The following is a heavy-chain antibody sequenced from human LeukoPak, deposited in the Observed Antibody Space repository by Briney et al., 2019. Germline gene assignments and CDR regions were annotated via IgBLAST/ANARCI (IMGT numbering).Heavy chain of an antibody. D-gene: IGHD1-26*01. CDR2: IYYSGST. V-gene: IGHV4-31*03. CDR3: ARLSVIVGAALEYYYYYMDV. Sequence: SETLSLTCTVSGGSISSGGYYWSWIRQHPGKGLEWIGYIYYSGSTYYNPSLKSRVTISVDTSKNQFSLKLSSVTAADTAVYYCARLSVIVGAALEYYYYYMDVWGQGTTVTVSS. J-gene: IGHJ6*03. CDR1: GGSISSGGYY.